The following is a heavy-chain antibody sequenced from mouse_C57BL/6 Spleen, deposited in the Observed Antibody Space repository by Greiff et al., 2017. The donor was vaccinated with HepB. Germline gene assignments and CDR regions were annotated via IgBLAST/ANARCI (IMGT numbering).Heavy chain of an antibody. D-gene: IGHD1-1*01. Sequence: VKLVESGPGLVAPSQSLSITCTVSGFSLTSYAISWVRQPPGKGLEWLGVIWTGGGTNYNSALKSRRSISKDNSKSQVFLKMNSLQTDDTARYYCARKDYYGSREEYFDVWGTGTTVTVSS. CDR3: ARKDYYGSREEYFDV. CDR1: GFSLTSYA. V-gene: IGHV2-9-1*01. CDR2: IWTGGGT. J-gene: IGHJ1*03.